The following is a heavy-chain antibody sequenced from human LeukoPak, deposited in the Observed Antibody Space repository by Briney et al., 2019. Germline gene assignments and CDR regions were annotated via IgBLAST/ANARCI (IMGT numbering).Heavy chain of an antibody. Sequence: SETLSLTCTVSGGSISSSSYYWGWIRQPPGKGLEWIGTIYYSGSTYYNPSLKSRVTMSVDTSKNQLSLKLSSVTAADTAVYYCARGQRYYYDSSGTHYFDYWGQGTLVTVSS. V-gene: IGHV4-39*07. CDR1: GGSISSSSYY. CDR3: ARGQRYYYDSSGTHYFDY. J-gene: IGHJ4*02. D-gene: IGHD3-22*01. CDR2: IYYSGST.